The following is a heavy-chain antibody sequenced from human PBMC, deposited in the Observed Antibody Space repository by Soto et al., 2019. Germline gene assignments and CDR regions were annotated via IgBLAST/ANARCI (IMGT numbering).Heavy chain of an antibody. CDR2: IWYDGSNK. Sequence: QVQLVESGGGVVQPGRSLRLSCAASGFTFSSYGMHWVRQAPGKGLEWVAVIWYDGSNKYYADSVKGRFTISRDNSKNTLYLQMNSLRAEDTAVYYGARDRDYSSTWYDYWGQGTLVTVSS. J-gene: IGHJ4*02. CDR3: ARDRDYSSTWYDY. D-gene: IGHD6-13*01. CDR1: GFTFSSYG. V-gene: IGHV3-33*01.